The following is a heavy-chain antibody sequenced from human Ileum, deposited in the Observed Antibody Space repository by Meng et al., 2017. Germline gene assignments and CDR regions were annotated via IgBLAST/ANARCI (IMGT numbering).Heavy chain of an antibody. V-gene: IGHV3-48*03. CDR3: ARDALYTSSWYGYFDD. CDR1: GFTFSNYE. CDR2: ISSSGSAI. Sequence: GGSLRLSCAASGFTFSNYEMNWVRQTPGKGLEWVSYISSSGSAIYYADSVKGRFTISRDNAKNSLYLQMNSLRGEDMAVYYCARDALYTSSWYGYFDDWGQGTLVTVSS. J-gene: IGHJ4*02. D-gene: IGHD6-13*01.